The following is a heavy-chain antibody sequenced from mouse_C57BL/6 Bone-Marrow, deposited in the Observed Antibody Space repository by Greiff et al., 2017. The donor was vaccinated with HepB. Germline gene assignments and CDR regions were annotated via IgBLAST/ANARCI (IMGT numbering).Heavy chain of an antibody. CDR2: IDPENGDT. D-gene: IGHD2-3*01. Sequence: VQLQQSGAELVRPGASVKLSCTASGFNIKDDYMHWVKQRPEQGLEWIGWIDPENGDTEYASKFQGKATITADTSSNPAYLQLSSLTSEDTAVYYCTTRGNGYSWFAYWGQGTLVTVSA. J-gene: IGHJ3*01. CDR3: TTRGNGYSWFAY. CDR1: GFNIKDDY. V-gene: IGHV14-4*01.